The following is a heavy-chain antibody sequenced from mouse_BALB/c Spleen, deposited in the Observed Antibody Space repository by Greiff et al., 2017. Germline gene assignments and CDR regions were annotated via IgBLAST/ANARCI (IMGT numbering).Heavy chain of an antibody. CDR1: GFTFSSYG. D-gene: IGHD2-1*01. Sequence: EVKLQESGGGLVQPGGSLKLSCAASGFTFSSYGMSWVRQTPDKRLELVATINSNGGSTYYPDSVKGRFTISRDNAKNTLYLQMSSLKSEDTAMYYCARDLIYGNYGWFAYWGQGTLVTVSA. CDR3: ARDLIYGNYGWFAY. V-gene: IGHV5-6-3*01. J-gene: IGHJ3*01. CDR2: INSNGGST.